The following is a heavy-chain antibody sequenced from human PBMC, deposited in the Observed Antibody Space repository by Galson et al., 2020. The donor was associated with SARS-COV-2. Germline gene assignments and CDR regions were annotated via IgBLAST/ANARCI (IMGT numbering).Heavy chain of an antibody. J-gene: IGHJ5*02. D-gene: IGHD1-1*01. CDR2: IYWDDDK. CDR1: GFSLSTSGVG. Sequence: SGPTLVKPTQTLTLTCTFSGFSLSTSGVGVGWIRQPPGKALEWLALIYWDDDKRYSPSLKSRLTITKDTSKNQVVLTMTNMDPVDTATYYCAHRGPARTGTDWFDPWGQGTLVTVSS. CDR3: AHRGPARTGTDWFDP. V-gene: IGHV2-5*02.